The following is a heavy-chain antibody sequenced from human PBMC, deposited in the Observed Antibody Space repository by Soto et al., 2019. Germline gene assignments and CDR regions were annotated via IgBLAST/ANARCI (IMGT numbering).Heavy chain of an antibody. V-gene: IGHV3-21*01. J-gene: IGHJ3*01. CDR2: ISSSSSYI. Sequence: PGGSLRRSGAASGFTVSSYSMSWVRQGPGKGLEWVSSISSSSSYIYYADSVKGRFTISRDNAKNSLYLQMNSLRAEDTAVYYGATIPLGYDAFDLWGQGTMVTVSS. CDR3: ATIPLGYDAFDL. D-gene: IGHD2-15*01. CDR1: GFTVSSYS.